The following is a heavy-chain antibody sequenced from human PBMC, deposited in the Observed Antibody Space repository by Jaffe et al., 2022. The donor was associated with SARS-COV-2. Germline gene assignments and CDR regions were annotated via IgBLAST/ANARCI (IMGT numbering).Heavy chain of an antibody. D-gene: IGHD2-2*01. J-gene: IGHJ4*02. CDR1: GFTFSSYA. V-gene: IGHV3-23*04. CDR3: AKLGCSSTSCPSGRQY. Sequence: EVQLVESGGGLVQPGGSLRLSCAASGFTFSSYAMSWVRQAPGKGLEWVSAISGSGGSTYYADSVKGRFTISRDNSKNTLYLQMNSLRAEDTAVYYCAKLGCSSTSCPSGRQYWGQGTLVTVSS. CDR2: ISGSGGST.